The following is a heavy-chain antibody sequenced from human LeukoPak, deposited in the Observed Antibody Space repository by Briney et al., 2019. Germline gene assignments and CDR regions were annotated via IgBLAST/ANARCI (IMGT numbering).Heavy chain of an antibody. CDR3: AREQTVRGVITFDY. D-gene: IGHD3-10*01. J-gene: IGHJ4*02. CDR1: GGSVSSGSYC. Sequence: SETLSLTCTVSGGSVSSGSYCWSWIRQPPGKGLEWIGYIYYSGSTNYNPSLKSRVTISVDTSKNQFSLKLSSVTAADTAVYYCAREQTVRGVITFDYWGQGTLVTVSS. V-gene: IGHV4-61*01. CDR2: IYYSGST.